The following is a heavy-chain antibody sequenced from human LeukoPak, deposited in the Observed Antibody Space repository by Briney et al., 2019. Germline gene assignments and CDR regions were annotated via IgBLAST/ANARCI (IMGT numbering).Heavy chain of an antibody. CDR3: ARDPHYYYGSGSPVY. V-gene: IGHV1-2*02. CDR1: GYTFTSYG. Sequence: ASVKVSCKASGYTFTSYGISWVRQAPGQGLEWMGWINPNSGGTNYAQKFQGRVTMTRDTSISTAYMELSRLRSDDTAVYYCARDPHYYYGSGSPVYWGQGTLVTVSS. D-gene: IGHD3-10*01. CDR2: INPNSGGT. J-gene: IGHJ4*02.